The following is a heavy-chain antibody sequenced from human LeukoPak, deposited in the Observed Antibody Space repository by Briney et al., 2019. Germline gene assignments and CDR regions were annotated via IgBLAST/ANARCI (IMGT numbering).Heavy chain of an antibody. Sequence: GGSLRLSCAASGFTFSNYSMNWVRQAPGKGLEWVSSISSSSSYIYYADSVKGRFTISRDNAKNSLYLQMNSLRAEDTAVYYCAGDGVVVVAATLDYWGQGTLVTVSS. CDR3: AGDGVVVVAATLDY. CDR2: ISSSSSYI. CDR1: GFTFSNYS. J-gene: IGHJ4*02. D-gene: IGHD2-15*01. V-gene: IGHV3-21*01.